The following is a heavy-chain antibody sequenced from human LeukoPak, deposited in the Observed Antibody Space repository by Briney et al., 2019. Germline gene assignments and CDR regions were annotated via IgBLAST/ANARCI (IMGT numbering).Heavy chain of an antibody. V-gene: IGHV1-69*13. CDR1: GGTFSSYA. Sequence: SVMVSCTASGGTFSSYAISWVRQAPGQGLEWMGGIIPIFGTANYAQKFQGRVTITADESTSTAYMELSSLRSEDTAVYYCARVPRPGSSGYYYFDYWGQGTLVTVSS. J-gene: IGHJ4*02. CDR3: ARVPRPGSSGYYYFDY. CDR2: IIPIFGTA. D-gene: IGHD3-22*01.